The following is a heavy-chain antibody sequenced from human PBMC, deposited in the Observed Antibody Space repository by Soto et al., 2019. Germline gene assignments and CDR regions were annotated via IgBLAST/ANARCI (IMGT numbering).Heavy chain of an antibody. D-gene: IGHD4-4*01. J-gene: IGHJ6*02. CDR1: QFSFSSYW. CDR2: INQNGDEK. V-gene: IGHV3-7*01. CDR3: AREKWLQFYFYYGLDV. Sequence: SGGSLRLSCEASQFSFSSYWMSWVRQAPGKGLEWVANINQNGDEKFYVDSVKGRFTISRDSAKNSLYLELKSLRDEDTAVYYCAREKWLQFYFYYGLDVWGQGAKVTVSS.